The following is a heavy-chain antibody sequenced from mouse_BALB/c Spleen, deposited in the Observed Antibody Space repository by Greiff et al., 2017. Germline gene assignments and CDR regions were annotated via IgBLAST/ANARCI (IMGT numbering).Heavy chain of an antibody. CDR3: AGVDGNYYAMDY. CDR2: ISSGGSYT. V-gene: IGHV5-9-4*01. J-gene: IGHJ4*01. D-gene: IGHD2-1*01. Sequence: EVQLQESGGGLVKPGGSLKLSCAASGFTFSSYAMSWVRQSPEKRLEWVAEISSGGSYTYYPDTVTGRFTISRDNAKNTLYLEMSSLRSEDTAMYYCAGVDGNYYAMDYWGQGTSVTVSS. CDR1: GFTFSSYA.